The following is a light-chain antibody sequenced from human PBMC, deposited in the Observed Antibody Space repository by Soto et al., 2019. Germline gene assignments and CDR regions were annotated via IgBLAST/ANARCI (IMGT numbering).Light chain of an antibody. CDR2: RAS. Sequence: IQMTQSPSSLSASVGDRVTLRCRASRNISSDLNWYQQKPGKAPKLLIYRASTLQNGVPSTFSGAGSATDFTLPISSLQPEDFATYSCQQSYSTLPYTFGQGTKVEIK. CDR3: QQSYSTLPYT. CDR1: RNISSD. J-gene: IGKJ2*01. V-gene: IGKV1-39*01.